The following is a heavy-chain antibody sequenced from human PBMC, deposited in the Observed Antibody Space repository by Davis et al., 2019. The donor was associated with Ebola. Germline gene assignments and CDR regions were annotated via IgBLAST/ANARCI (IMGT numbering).Heavy chain of an antibody. CDR2: IKQDGSEK. CDR3: ARADHYDFWSGYYRNWFDP. CDR1: GFTFSSYW. V-gene: IGHV3-7*03. Sequence: GGSLRLSCAASGFTFSSYWMSWVRQAPGKGLEWVANIKQDGSEKYYVDSVKGRFTISRDNAKNSLYLQMNSLRAEDTAVYYCARADHYDFWSGYYRNWFDPWGRGTLVTVSS. D-gene: IGHD3-3*01. J-gene: IGHJ5*02.